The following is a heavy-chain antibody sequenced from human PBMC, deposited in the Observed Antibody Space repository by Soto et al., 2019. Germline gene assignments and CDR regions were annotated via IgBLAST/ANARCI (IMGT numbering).Heavy chain of an antibody. CDR2: ISSSSSTI. Sequence: EVPLVESGGGLVQPGGSLRLSCAASGFTFSSYSMNWVRQAPGKGLEWVSYISSSSSTIYYADSVKGRFTISRDNAKNSLYLQMNSLRAEDTAVYYCAREESSSWYGDAFDIWGQGTMVTVSS. CDR3: AREESSSWYGDAFDI. V-gene: IGHV3-48*01. CDR1: GFTFSSYS. D-gene: IGHD6-13*01. J-gene: IGHJ3*02.